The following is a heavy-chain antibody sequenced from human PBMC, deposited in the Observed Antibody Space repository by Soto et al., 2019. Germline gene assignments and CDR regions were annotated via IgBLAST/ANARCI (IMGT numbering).Heavy chain of an antibody. CDR1: GYTFTNYG. V-gene: IGHV1-18*01. Sequence: ASVKVSCKASGYTFTNYGISWVRQAPGQGLEWMGRINVYNGNTKYAQKVQGRVTMTTDTSTSTVYMELSSLRSEDTAVYYCARVEMATIKGNAFDIWGQGTMVTVSS. D-gene: IGHD5-12*01. CDR3: ARVEMATIKGNAFDI. CDR2: INVYNGNT. J-gene: IGHJ3*02.